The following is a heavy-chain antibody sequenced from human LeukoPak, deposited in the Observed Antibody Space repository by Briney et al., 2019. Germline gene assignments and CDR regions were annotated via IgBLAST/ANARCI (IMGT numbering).Heavy chain of an antibody. Sequence: GASVKVSCKASGYTFTSYGISWVRQAPGQGLEWMEWISAYNGNTNYAQKLQGRVTMTTDTSTSTAYMELRSLRSDDTAVYYCARGRNVDTAMVTGPDFDYWGQGTLVTVSS. CDR2: ISAYNGNT. D-gene: IGHD5-18*01. CDR3: ARGRNVDTAMVTGPDFDY. CDR1: GYTFTSYG. V-gene: IGHV1-18*01. J-gene: IGHJ4*02.